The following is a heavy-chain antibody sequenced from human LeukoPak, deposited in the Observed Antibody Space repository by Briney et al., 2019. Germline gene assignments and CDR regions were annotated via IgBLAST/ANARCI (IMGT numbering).Heavy chain of an antibody. D-gene: IGHD4-17*01. V-gene: IGHV4-61*08. CDR1: GGSISSGGYS. J-gene: IGHJ2*01. CDR3: ARHAGRGLLRWYFDL. Sequence: PSETLSLTCAVSGGSISSGGYSWSWIRQPPGKGLEWIGYIYYTGSTNYNPSLKSRVTISVDTSKNQFSLKLSSVTAADTAVYYCARHAGRGLLRWYFDLWGRGTLVTVSS. CDR2: IYYTGST.